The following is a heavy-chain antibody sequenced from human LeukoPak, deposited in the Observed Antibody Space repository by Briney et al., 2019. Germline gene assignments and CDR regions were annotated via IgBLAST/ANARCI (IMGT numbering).Heavy chain of an antibody. J-gene: IGHJ4*02. CDR3: ARDGSVTPGYFDY. D-gene: IGHD4-23*01. CDR1: GYTFTGYY. Sequence: GASVKVSCKASGYTFTGYYMHWVRQAPGQGLEWMGWINPNSGGTSYAQKFQGWVTMTRDTSISTAYMELSRLRSDDTAVYYCARDGSVTPGYFDYWGQGTLVTVSS. CDR2: INPNSGGT. V-gene: IGHV1-2*04.